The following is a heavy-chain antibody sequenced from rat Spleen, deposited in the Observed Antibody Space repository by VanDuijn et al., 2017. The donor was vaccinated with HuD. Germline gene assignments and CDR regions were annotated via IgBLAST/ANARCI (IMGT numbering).Heavy chain of an antibody. V-gene: IGHV2-13*01. CDR2: IWGNGNA. Sequence: QVQLKESGPGLVQPSQTLSLTCTVSGFSLSNYGLIWVRQPPGKGLEWMGVIWGNGNANYNSPLKSRLSISRDTSKSQVYLEMNSLQTDDTVIYFCARSYGGYTSNWFPYWGQGTLVTVSS. CDR3: ARSYGGYTSNWFPY. D-gene: IGHD1-11*01. CDR1: GFSLSNYG. J-gene: IGHJ3*01.